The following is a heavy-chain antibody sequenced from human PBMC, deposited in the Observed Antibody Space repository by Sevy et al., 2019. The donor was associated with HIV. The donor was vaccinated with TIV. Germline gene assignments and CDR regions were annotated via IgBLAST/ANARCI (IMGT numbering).Heavy chain of an antibody. CDR3: ASAITNFGGVTKNYYYYMDD. D-gene: IGHD3-3*01. CDR1: GGTFSSYA. Sequence: ASVKVSCKASGGTFSSYAISWVRQAPGQGLEWMGGIIPIFGTANYAQKFQGRVTITADKSTSTAYMELSSLRSEDTAVYYCASAITNFGGVTKNYYYYMDDWGKGTTVTVSS. CDR2: IIPIFGTA. J-gene: IGHJ6*03. V-gene: IGHV1-69*06.